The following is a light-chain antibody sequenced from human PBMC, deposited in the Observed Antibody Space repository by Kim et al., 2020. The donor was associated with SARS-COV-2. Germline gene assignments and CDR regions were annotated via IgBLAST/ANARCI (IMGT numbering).Light chain of an antibody. Sequence: PRQKATISCSGSSSNVGNNYVSWYQQLPGTAPKLIIYDNNKRPSGIPDRFSGSKSGTSATLGITGLQTGDEADYYCGTWDSSLSALFGGGTQLTVL. CDR1: SSNVGNNY. J-gene: IGLJ3*02. V-gene: IGLV1-51*01. CDR3: GTWDSSLSAL. CDR2: DNN.